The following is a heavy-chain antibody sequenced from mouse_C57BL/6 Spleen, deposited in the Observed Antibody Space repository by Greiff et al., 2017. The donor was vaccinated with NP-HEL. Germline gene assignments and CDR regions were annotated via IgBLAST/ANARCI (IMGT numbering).Heavy chain of an antibody. CDR3: ARNPYSKEPSWFAY. Sequence: QVHVKQPGAELVKPGASVKMSCKASGYTFTSYWITWVKQRPGQGLEWIGDIYPGSGSTNYNEKFKSKATLTVDTSSSTAYMQLSSLTSEDSAVYYCARNPYSKEPSWFAYWGQGTLVTVSA. CDR2: IYPGSGST. D-gene: IGHD2-5*01. CDR1: GYTFTSYW. V-gene: IGHV1-55*01. J-gene: IGHJ3*01.